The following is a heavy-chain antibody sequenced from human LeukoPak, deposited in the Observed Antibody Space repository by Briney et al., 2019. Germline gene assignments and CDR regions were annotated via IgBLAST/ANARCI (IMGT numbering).Heavy chain of an antibody. CDR1: GFTVSSYS. J-gene: IGHJ4*02. D-gene: IGHD6-19*01. V-gene: IGHV3-66*01. Sequence: PGGSLRLSCAASGFTVSSYSMSWVRQAPGKGLEWVSIIYSGGSTYYADSVKGRFTISRDSSKNTLYLQMNSLRAEDTAVYYCARDHGTGWPFDYWGQGTLVTVSS. CDR2: IYSGGST. CDR3: ARDHGTGWPFDY.